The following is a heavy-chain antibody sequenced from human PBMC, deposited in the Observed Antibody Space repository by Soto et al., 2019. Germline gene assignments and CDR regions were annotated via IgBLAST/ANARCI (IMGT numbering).Heavy chain of an antibody. CDR2: IYQSGST. Sequence: SETLSLTCAVSGGPLSSSAYSWRWIRQPPGKGLEWIGFIYQSGSTYYNPSLKNRVTMSLYRPKNQFSLKLSSVTAADTAVYYCARELLFYDSDGLSWDDAFDIWGQGTMVTVSS. D-gene: IGHD3-22*01. CDR1: GGPLSSSAYS. V-gene: IGHV4-30-2*01. J-gene: IGHJ3*02. CDR3: ARELLFYDSDGLSWDDAFDI.